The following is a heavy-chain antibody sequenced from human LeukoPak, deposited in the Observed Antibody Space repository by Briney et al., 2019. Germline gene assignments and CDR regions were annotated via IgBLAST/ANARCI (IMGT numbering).Heavy chain of an antibody. V-gene: IGHV4-4*07. D-gene: IGHD3-10*01. CDR1: GGSISSYY. CDR3: ARAREEYYYGSGSYGFDP. Sequence: SETLSLTCTVSGGSISSYYWSWIRQPAGKGLEGIGRIYTNGSTNYNPSLKSRVTMSVDTSKNQFSLKLSSVTAADTAVYYCARAREEYYYGSGSYGFDPWGQGTLVTVSS. CDR2: IYTNGST. J-gene: IGHJ5*02.